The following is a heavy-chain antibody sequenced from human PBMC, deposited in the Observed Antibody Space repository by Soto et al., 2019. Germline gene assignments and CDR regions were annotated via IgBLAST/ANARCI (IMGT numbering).Heavy chain of an antibody. Sequence: QVQLVESGGGVVQPGRSLRLSCAASGFTFSIYGMHWVRQAPGKGLEWVAVIWYDGSNKYYADSVKGRFTISRDNSKNTLYLQMNSLRAEDTAVYYCARVGSRWCFDYWGQGTLVTVSS. CDR1: GFTFSIYG. D-gene: IGHD6-13*01. CDR3: ARVGSRWCFDY. CDR2: IWYDGSNK. J-gene: IGHJ4*02. V-gene: IGHV3-33*01.